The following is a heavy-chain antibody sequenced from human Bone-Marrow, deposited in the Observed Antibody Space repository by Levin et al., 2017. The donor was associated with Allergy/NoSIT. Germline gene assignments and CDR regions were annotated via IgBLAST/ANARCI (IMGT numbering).Heavy chain of an antibody. CDR3: ARSRVYFDSSGHYYNYFDY. Sequence: SETLSLTCQVSGTSVTSYYWAWIRQPPGKGLEWIGYIYASGSTYYSPSLTSRVTLSVDTSKNQFSLKLTSVTAADTAVFYCARSRVYFDSSGHYYNYFDYWGQGTLVTVSS. V-gene: IGHV4-59*02. CDR1: GTSVTSYY. J-gene: IGHJ4*02. CDR2: IYASGST. D-gene: IGHD3-22*01.